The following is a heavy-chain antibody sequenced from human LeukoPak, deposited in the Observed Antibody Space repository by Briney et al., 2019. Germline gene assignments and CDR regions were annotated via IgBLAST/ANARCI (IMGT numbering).Heavy chain of an antibody. J-gene: IGHJ6*03. CDR3: ARGAYYYGSGSSLYYYYYYMDV. CDR2: INPSGGST. Sequence: ASVTVSCTASGYTFTTYYVHWVRQAPGQGLEWMGIINPSGGSTTYAQKFQGRVTITADKSTSTAYMELSSLRSEDTAVYYCARGAYYYGSGSSLYYYYYYMDVWGKGTTVTVSS. V-gene: IGHV1-46*01. CDR1: GYTFTTYY. D-gene: IGHD3-10*01.